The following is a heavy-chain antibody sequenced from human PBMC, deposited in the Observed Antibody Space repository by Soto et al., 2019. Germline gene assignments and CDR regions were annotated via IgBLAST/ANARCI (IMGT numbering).Heavy chain of an antibody. Sequence: SETLSLTCAVYGGSFSGYYWSWIRQPPGKGLEWIGEINHSGSTNYNPSLKSRVTISVDTSKNQFSLKLSSVTAADTAVYYCARVIGWSGYPPDYGMDVWGQGTTVTVSS. J-gene: IGHJ6*02. V-gene: IGHV4-34*01. CDR2: INHSGST. CDR1: GGSFSGYY. D-gene: IGHD3-3*01. CDR3: ARVIGWSGYPPDYGMDV.